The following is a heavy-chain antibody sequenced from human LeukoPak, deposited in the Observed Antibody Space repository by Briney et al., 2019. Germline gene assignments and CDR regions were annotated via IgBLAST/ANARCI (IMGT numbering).Heavy chain of an antibody. Sequence: TVKVSCKASGGTFSSYAISWVRQAPGQGLEWMGGIIPIFGTANYAQKFQGRVTITTDESTSTAYMELSSLRSDDTAVYYCARDDCSGGSCYRTWGQGTLVTVSS. CDR3: ARDDCSGGSCYRT. V-gene: IGHV1-69*05. CDR2: IIPIFGTA. J-gene: IGHJ4*02. CDR1: GGTFSSYA. D-gene: IGHD2-15*01.